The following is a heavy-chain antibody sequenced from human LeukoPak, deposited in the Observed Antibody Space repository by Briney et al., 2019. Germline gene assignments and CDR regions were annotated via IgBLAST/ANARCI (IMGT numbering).Heavy chain of an antibody. CDR3: AKLVGATTGFDY. D-gene: IGHD1-26*01. Sequence: GGSLRLSCAVSGFSFSSHSMHWVRQAPGKGLEWVSYISSSSTTIYYADSVKGRFTISRDNAKNSVLLQMSSLRVEDTAVYYCAKLVGATTGFDYWGQGALVTVSS. J-gene: IGHJ4*02. V-gene: IGHV3-48*01. CDR1: GFSFSSHS. CDR2: ISSSSTTI.